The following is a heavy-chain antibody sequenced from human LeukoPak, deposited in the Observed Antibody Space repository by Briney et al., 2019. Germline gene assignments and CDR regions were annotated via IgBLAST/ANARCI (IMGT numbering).Heavy chain of an antibody. J-gene: IGHJ3*02. CDR3: ARADGVGANDAFDI. V-gene: IGHV1-69*05. CDR1: GGTFSSYA. CDR2: IIPIFGTA. Sequence: SVKVSCKASGGTFSSYAISWVRQAPGQGLEWMGRIIPIFGTANYAQKFQGRVTITTDESTSTAYMELSSLRSEDTAVYYCARADGVGANDAFDIWGQGTMVTVSS. D-gene: IGHD1-26*01.